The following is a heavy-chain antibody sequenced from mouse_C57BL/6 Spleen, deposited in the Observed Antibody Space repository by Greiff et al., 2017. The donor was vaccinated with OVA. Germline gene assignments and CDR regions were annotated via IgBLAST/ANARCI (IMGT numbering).Heavy chain of an antibody. V-gene: IGHV2-2*01. D-gene: IGHD2-3*01. Sequence: VHLVESGPGLVQPSQSLSITCTVSGFSLTSYGVHWVRQSPGKGLEWLGVIWSGGSTDYNAAFISRLSISKDNSKSQVFFKMNSLQADDTAIYYCARNYDGYYLYYFDYWGQGTTLTVSS. CDR1: GFSLTSYG. J-gene: IGHJ2*01. CDR3: ARNYDGYYLYYFDY. CDR2: IWSGGST.